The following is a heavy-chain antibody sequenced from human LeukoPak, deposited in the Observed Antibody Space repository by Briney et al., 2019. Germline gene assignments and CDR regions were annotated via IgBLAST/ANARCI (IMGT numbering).Heavy chain of an antibody. CDR1: GYTFTSYG. V-gene: IGHV1-18*04. D-gene: IGHD3-10*01. CDR3: ARVKRITMVRGVISGMDV. CDR2: ISAYNGNT. J-gene: IGHJ6*04. Sequence: ASVKVSCKASGYTFTSYGISWVRQAPGQELEWMGWISAYNGNTNYAQKLQGRVTMTTDTSTSTTYMELRSLRSDDTAVYYCARVKRITMVRGVISGMDVWGKGTTVTVSS.